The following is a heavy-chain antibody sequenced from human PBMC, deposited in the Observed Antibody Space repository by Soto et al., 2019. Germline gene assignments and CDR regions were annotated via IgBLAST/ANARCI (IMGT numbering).Heavy chain of an antibody. D-gene: IGHD2-2*01. CDR2: INHSGST. Sequence: SETLSLTCAVYGGSFSGYYWSWIRQPPGKGLEWIGEINHSGSTNYNPSLKSRVTISVDTSKNQFSLKLSSVTAADTAVYYCARCSATGSSTSCYTPFDYWGQGTLVTVSS. CDR1: GGSFSGYY. V-gene: IGHV4-34*01. J-gene: IGHJ4*02. CDR3: ARCSATGSSTSCYTPFDY.